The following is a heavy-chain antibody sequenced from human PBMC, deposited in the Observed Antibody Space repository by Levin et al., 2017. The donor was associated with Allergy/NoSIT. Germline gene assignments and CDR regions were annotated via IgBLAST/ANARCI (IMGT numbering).Heavy chain of an antibody. CDR2: ISYDGSNE. D-gene: IGHD3-10*01. V-gene: IGHV3-30*03. CDR3: ARDLTMVRGVIISSLEAFDT. CDR1: RFTFSSYG. Sequence: LSLTCAASRFTFSSYGMHWVRQAPGKGLEWVAVISYDGSNEYYADSVKGRFTISRDNSKNSLYLQMNSLRAEDTAVFYCARDLTMVRGVIISSLEAFDTWGPGTMVTVSS. J-gene: IGHJ3*02.